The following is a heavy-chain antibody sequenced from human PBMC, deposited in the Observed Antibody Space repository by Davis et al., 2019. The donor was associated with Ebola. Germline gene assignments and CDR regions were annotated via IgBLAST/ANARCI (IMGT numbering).Heavy chain of an antibody. CDR2: LGTSADT. CDR3: ATLELSVVY. V-gene: IGHV3-23*01. CDR1: GFIFSSYV. J-gene: IGHJ4*02. Sequence: GGSLRLSCAASGFIFSSYVMSWVRQAPGKGLEWVSTLGTSADTYYADSVKGRFTISRDNSKNTLYLQMNSLRDEDTAVYYCATLELSVVYWGQGTMVTVSS. D-gene: IGHD1-7*01.